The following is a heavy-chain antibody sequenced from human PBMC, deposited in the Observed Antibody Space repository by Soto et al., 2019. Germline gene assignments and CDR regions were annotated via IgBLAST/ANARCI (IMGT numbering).Heavy chain of an antibody. CDR2: IYYRGHT. J-gene: IGHJ5*02. D-gene: IGHD3-22*01. V-gene: IGHV4-59*01. CDR1: GGSISSYY. CDR3: ARGGYYDSSGYPWFDP. Sequence: PSETLSLTFTVSGGSISSYYWSWIRHPPGKGLEWIGYIYYRGHTNYNPSLKSRVTISVDTSKNQFSLKLSSVTAADTAVYYCARGGYYDSSGYPWFDPWGQGTLVTVSS.